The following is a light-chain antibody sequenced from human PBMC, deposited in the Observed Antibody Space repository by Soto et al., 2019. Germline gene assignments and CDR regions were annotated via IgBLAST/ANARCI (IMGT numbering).Light chain of an antibody. Sequence: EIVLTQSPGALSFSPGERAALSCRGGQSGRSNYLSWYRQKPGQAPGVVIYGGSSRATGMPDRFSGSGSGTDLTLTISRLEPEDFAVYYCQQYGSSPFTFGQGTRLEIK. J-gene: IGKJ5*01. V-gene: IGKV3-20*01. CDR3: QQYGSSPFT. CDR2: GGS. CDR1: QSGRSNY.